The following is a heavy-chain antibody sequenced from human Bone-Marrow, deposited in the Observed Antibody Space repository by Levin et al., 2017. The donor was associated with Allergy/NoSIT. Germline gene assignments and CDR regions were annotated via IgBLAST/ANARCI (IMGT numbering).Heavy chain of an antibody. J-gene: IGHJ4*02. V-gene: IGHV3-49*04. CDR2: IRTKRRGGTP. CDR3: ARDDHGDYPFDY. CDR1: GFTFGDYA. Sequence: GESLKISCTTSGFTFGDYAINWVRQAPGRGLEWVGFIRTKRRGGTPSYAASVEGRFVISRDVSTNIAYLQMNSLKPEDTAIYYCARDDHGDYPFDYWGQGTLVTVSS. D-gene: IGHD4-17*01.